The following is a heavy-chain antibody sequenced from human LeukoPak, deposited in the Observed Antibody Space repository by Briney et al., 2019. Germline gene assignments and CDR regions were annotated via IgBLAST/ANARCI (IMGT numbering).Heavy chain of an antibody. J-gene: IGHJ4*02. Sequence: PSETPSLTCAVYGGSFSGYYWSWIRQPPGKGLEWIGEINHSGSTNYNPSLKSRVTISVDTSKDQFSLKLSSVTAADTAVYYCARRWLVVDYWGQGTLVTVSS. CDR2: INHSGST. CDR1: GGSFSGYY. CDR3: ARRWLVVDY. D-gene: IGHD6-19*01. V-gene: IGHV4-34*01.